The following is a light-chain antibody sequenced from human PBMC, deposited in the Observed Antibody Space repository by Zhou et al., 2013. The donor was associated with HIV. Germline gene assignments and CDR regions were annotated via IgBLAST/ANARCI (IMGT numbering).Light chain of an antibody. J-gene: IGKJ3*01. CDR2: LGY. V-gene: IGKV2-28*01. CDR3: MEALESIT. Sequence: DIVMTQSPLSLPVTPGEPASISCRSSQSLLHSNGFNYVDWYVQKPGQSPQVLIYLGYNRASGVPDRFSGSGSGTDFTLKISRVEAEDVGVYYCMEALESITFGPGTKVDIK. CDR1: QSLLHSNGFNY.